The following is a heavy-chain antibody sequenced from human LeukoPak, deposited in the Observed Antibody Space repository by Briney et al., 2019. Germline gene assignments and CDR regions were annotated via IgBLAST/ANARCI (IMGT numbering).Heavy chain of an antibody. V-gene: IGHV3-21*01. CDR2: ISFSSSYI. D-gene: IGHD3-3*01. Sequence: GGSLRLSCAASGFTFSSSSMAWVRQAPGKGLEWVSSISFSSSYIYYADSVKGRFTISRDDAKNSLYLQMNTLRAEDTAVYYCARAMPPHYDFWSGYLDYWGQGTLVTVSS. J-gene: IGHJ4*02. CDR3: ARAMPPHYDFWSGYLDY. CDR1: GFTFSSSS.